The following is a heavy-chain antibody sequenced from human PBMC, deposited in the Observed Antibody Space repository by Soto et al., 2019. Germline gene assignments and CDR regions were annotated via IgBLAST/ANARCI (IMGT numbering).Heavy chain of an antibody. CDR2: INHSGST. Sequence: PSETLSLTCAVYGGSFSGYYCSWIRQPPGKGLEWIGEINHSGSTNYNPSLKSRVTISVDTSKNQFSLKLSSVTAADTAVYYCARKRDSGYDRYDVYFDYWGQGTLVTVSS. V-gene: IGHV4-34*01. J-gene: IGHJ4*02. CDR1: GGSFSGYY. D-gene: IGHD5-12*01. CDR3: ARKRDSGYDRYDVYFDY.